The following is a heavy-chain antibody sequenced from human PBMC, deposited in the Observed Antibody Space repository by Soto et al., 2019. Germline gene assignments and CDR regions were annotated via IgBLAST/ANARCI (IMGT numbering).Heavy chain of an antibody. V-gene: IGHV3-33*01. D-gene: IGHD6-19*01. CDR3: ARDCIGYSSGWYYYYYGMDV. CDR2: IWYDGSNK. Sequence: GGSLRLSCAASGFTFSSYGMHWVRQAPGKGLGWVAVIWYDGSNKYYADSVKGRFTISRDNSKNTLYLQMNSLRAEDTAVYYCARDCIGYSSGWYYYYYGMDVWGQGTTVTVSS. J-gene: IGHJ6*02. CDR1: GFTFSSYG.